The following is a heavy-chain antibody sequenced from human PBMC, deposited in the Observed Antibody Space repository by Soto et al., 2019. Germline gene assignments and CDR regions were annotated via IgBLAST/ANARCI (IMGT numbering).Heavy chain of an antibody. V-gene: IGHV3-23*01. J-gene: IGHJ4*01. CDR2: ISGSGGNT. CDR1: GFTFSTYA. Sequence: EVQLLESGGGLVQPGGSLRLSCAASGFTFSTYAMSWVRQAPGKGLEWVSAISGSGGNTYSADPVKGRFTISRDNSKNTLYLQMNSLRAEDTAVYYCAKLVKQYYFDYWGHGTLVTVSS. D-gene: IGHD2-21*01. CDR3: AKLVKQYYFDY.